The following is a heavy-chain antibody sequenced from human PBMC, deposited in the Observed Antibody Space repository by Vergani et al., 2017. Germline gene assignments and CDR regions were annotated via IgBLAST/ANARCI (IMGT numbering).Heavy chain of an antibody. CDR2: ISYDGSNK. J-gene: IGHJ4*02. CDR3: ARGASGDYVSSFDY. D-gene: IGHD4-17*01. CDR1: GFTFSSYA. V-gene: IGHV3-30-3*01. Sequence: QVQLVESGGGVVQPGRSLRVSCAASGFTFSSYAMHWVRQAPGKGLEWVAVISYDGSNKYYADSVKGRFTNSRDNSKNTLYLQMNSLRAEDTAVYYCARGASGDYVSSFDYWGQGTLVTVSS.